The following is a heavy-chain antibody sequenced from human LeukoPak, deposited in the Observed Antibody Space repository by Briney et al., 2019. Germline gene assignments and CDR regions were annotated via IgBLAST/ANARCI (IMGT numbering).Heavy chain of an antibody. V-gene: IGHV3-74*01. CDR2: IDTDGSNT. D-gene: IGHD2-15*01. CDR1: GFTFSSYW. CDR3: ARGTVVVATYWFDP. J-gene: IGHJ5*02. Sequence: TGGSLRLSCAASGFTFSSYWMTWVRQAPGKGLVWVSRIDTDGSNTNYADSVKGRFTISRDNAQNTVYLQMNSLRSEDTAVYYCARGTVVVATYWFDPWGQGTLVTVSS.